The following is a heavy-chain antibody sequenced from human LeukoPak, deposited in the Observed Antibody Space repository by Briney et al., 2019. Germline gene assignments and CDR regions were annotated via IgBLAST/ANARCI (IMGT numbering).Heavy chain of an antibody. CDR3: ARDYIRWLRSGGYFDY. D-gene: IGHD5-12*01. V-gene: IGHV3-33*01. Sequence: GGSLRLSCAASGFTFSSYGMHWVRQAPGKGLEWVAVIWYDGSNKYYADSVKGRFTISRDNSKNTLYLQMNSLRAVDTAVYYCARDYIRWLRSGGYFDYWGQGTLVTVSS. CDR2: IWYDGSNK. CDR1: GFTFSSYG. J-gene: IGHJ4*02.